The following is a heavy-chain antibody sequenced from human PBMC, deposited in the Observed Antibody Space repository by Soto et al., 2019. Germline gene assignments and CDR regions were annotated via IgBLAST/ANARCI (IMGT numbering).Heavy chain of an antibody. D-gene: IGHD3-10*01. V-gene: IGHV1-69*08. CDR1: GGTFSSYT. J-gene: IGHJ3*02. Sequence: QVQLVQSGAEVKKPGSSVKVSCKASGGTFSSYTISWVRQAPGQGLEWMGRIIPILGIANYAQKFQGRVTITADKSTSTAYMERSSLRSEDTAVYYCARDGRITMVRGVIADAFDIWGQGTMVTVSS. CDR3: ARDGRITMVRGVIADAFDI. CDR2: IIPILGIA.